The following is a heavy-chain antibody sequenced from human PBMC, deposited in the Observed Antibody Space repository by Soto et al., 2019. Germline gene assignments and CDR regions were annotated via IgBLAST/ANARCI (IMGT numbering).Heavy chain of an antibody. Sequence: VQLLESGGGLVQPGGSLRLSCAASGFTFSSYAMSWVRQAPGKGLEWVAVIWYDGSNKYYADSVKGRFTISRDNSKNTLYLQMNSLRAEDTAVYYCARWQWLVGSKWYYYGMDVWGQGTTVTVSS. CDR2: IWYDGSNK. CDR3: ARWQWLVGSKWYYYGMDV. V-gene: IGHV3-33*08. J-gene: IGHJ6*02. CDR1: GFTFSSYA. D-gene: IGHD6-19*01.